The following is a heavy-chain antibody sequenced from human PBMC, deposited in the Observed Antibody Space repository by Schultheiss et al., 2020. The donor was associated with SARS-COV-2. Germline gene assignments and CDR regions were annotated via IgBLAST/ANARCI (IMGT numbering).Heavy chain of an antibody. CDR1: GGSISSSSYY. D-gene: IGHD3-10*01. CDR2: IYYSGST. CDR3: ARAMVRGVIIG. J-gene: IGHJ4*02. Sequence: SETLSLTCTVSGGSISSSSYYWGWIRQPPGKGLEWIGSIYYSGSTYYNPSLKSRVTMSVDTSKNQFSLKLSSVTAADTAVYYCARAMVRGVIIGWGQGTLVTVSS. V-gene: IGHV4-39*07.